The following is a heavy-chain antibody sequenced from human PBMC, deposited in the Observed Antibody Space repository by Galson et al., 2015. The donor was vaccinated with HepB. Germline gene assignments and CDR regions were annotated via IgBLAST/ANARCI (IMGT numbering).Heavy chain of an antibody. CDR3: ARQYNWNDEYCYDAMDG. CDR1: AYTFTSYW. J-gene: IGHJ6*02. V-gene: IGHV5-10-1*01. D-gene: IGHD1-20*01. CDR2: IDPSGSYT. Sequence: QSGAEVKKPGESLRISCKGSAYTFTSYWINWVRQVPGQGLEWMGRIDPSGSYTTYSPSFAGHVTISADKSTSTANLQWRSVKASDTAMYYCARQYNWNDEYCYDAMDGWGQGTTVTVAS.